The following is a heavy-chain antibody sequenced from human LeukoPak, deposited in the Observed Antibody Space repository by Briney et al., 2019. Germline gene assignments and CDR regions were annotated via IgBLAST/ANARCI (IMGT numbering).Heavy chain of an antibody. CDR2: ISGSGGGT. D-gene: IGHD6-19*01. CDR3: AKGIYSSGWSYFDY. CDR1: GITLSNYG. Sequence: GGSLRLSCAVSGITLSNYGMSWVRQAPGKGLEWVAGISGSGGGTNYADSVKGRFTISRDNPKNTLYLQMNSLRAEDTAVYYCAKGIYSSGWSYFDYWGHGTLVTVSS. V-gene: IGHV3-23*01. J-gene: IGHJ4*01.